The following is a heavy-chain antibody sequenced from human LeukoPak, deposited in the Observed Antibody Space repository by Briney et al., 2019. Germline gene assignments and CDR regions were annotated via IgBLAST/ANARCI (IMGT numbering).Heavy chain of an antibody. J-gene: IGHJ4*02. CDR3: ARSFGSGSSFFDY. Sequence: SETLSLTCTVSGGSVSSGSYYWSWIRQPPGKGLEWIGYIYYSGSTNYNPSLKSRVTISVDTSRNQFSLKLSSVTAADTAVYYCARSFGSGSSFFDYWGQGTLVTVSS. CDR2: IYYSGST. D-gene: IGHD3-10*01. CDR1: GGSVSSGSYY. V-gene: IGHV4-61*01.